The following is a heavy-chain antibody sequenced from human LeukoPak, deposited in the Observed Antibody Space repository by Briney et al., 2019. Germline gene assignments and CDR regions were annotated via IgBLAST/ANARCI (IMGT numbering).Heavy chain of an antibody. D-gene: IGHD3-22*01. CDR2: INHSGST. Sequence: GSLRLSCAASGFTVSSNYMSWIRQPPGKGLEWIGEINHSGSTNYNPSLKSRVTISVDTSKNQFSLKLSSVTAADTAVYYCARGAGVTMIVVPYYWGQGTLVTVSS. J-gene: IGHJ4*02. CDR3: ARGAGVTMIVVPYY. V-gene: IGHV4-34*01. CDR1: GFTVSSNY.